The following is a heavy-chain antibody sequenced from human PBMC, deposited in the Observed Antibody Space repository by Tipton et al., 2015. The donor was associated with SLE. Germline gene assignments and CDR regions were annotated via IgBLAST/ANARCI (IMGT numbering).Heavy chain of an antibody. Sequence: SLRLSCTASGFTFGDYAMSWVRQAPGKGLEWVGFIRSNAYGGTTEYAASVKGRFTISRDDSKSIAYLQMNSLKTEDTAVYYCTGSPRTTVTLFDYWGQGTLVTVSS. D-gene: IGHD4-17*01. CDR1: GFTFGDYA. V-gene: IGHV3-49*04. J-gene: IGHJ4*02. CDR2: IRSNAYGGTT. CDR3: TGSPRTTVTLFDY.